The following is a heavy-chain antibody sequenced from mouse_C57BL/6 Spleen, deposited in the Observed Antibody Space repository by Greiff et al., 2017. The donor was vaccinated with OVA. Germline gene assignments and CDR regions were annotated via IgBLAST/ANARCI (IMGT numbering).Heavy chain of an antibody. CDR2: IDPSDSYT. D-gene: IGHD2-4*01. J-gene: IGHJ4*01. CDR1: GYTFTSYW. Sequence: VQLQQPGAELVMPGASVKLSCKASGYTFTSYWMHWVKQRPGQGLEWIGEIDPSDSYTNYNQKFKGKSTVTVDKSSSTAYMQLSSLTSDDSAVYYCARGDYVYAMDYWGQGTSVTVSS. CDR3: ARGDYVYAMDY. V-gene: IGHV1-69*01.